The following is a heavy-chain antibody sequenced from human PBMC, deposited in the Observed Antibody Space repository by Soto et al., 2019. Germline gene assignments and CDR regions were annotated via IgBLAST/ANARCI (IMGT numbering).Heavy chain of an antibody. CDR1: GFTFSTYW. J-gene: IGHJ4*01. CDR3: AAGGIGYYAS. D-gene: IGHD3-22*01. Sequence: EVQLVESGGDLVQPGGSLRLSCAASGFTFSTYWMHWVRQAPGKGLLWVSRIKTDGTYATYADSVEGRFTISRHNAKNTLYLQRNSLRVEDAAVYYCAAGGIGYYASRGQGTLVTVSS. V-gene: IGHV3-74*01. CDR2: IKTDGTYA.